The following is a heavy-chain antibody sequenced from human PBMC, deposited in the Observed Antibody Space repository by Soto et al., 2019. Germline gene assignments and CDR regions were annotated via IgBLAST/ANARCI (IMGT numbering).Heavy chain of an antibody. CDR1: GFTFSLYS. V-gene: IGHV3-48*02. D-gene: IGHD3-10*01. CDR2: ISRSSTGI. Sequence: EVQLVESGGGLVQPGGSLRLSCAASGFTFSLYSMIWARQAPGKGLEWVTCISRSSTGIHYADSVKGRLTISRDDATNSMHMQINSLRDGAAAVYYCARAVTWGLDVWGQGTTVSISS. CDR3: ARAVTWGLDV. J-gene: IGHJ6*02.